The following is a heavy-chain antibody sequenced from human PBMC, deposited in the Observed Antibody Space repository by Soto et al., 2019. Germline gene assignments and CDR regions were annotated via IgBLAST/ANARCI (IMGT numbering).Heavy chain of an antibody. CDR2: IIPIFGTA. CDR1: GGTFSSYA. CDR3: ARGRITMIVVAQRGAFDI. J-gene: IGHJ3*02. V-gene: IGHV1-69*13. D-gene: IGHD3-22*01. Sequence: SVKVSCKASGGTFSSYAISWVRQAPGQGLEWMGGIIPIFGTANYAQKFQGRVTITADESTSTAYMELSSLRSEDTAVYYCARGRITMIVVAQRGAFDIWGQGTMVT.